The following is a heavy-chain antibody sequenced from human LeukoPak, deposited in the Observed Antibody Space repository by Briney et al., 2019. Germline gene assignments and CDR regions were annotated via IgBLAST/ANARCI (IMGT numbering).Heavy chain of an antibody. CDR1: GGTFSSYA. J-gene: IGHJ4*02. Sequence: SVKVSCKASGGTFSSYAISWVRQAPGQGLEWMGRIIPILGIANYAQKFQGRVTITADISTSTAYMELSSLRSEDTAVYYCARDSGAHYYYGSGGYFDYWGQGTLVTVSS. V-gene: IGHV1-69*04. D-gene: IGHD3-10*01. CDR2: IIPILGIA. CDR3: ARDSGAHYYYGSGGYFDY.